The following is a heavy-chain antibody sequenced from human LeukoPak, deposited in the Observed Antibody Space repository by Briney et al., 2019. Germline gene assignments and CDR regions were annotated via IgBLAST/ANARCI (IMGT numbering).Heavy chain of an antibody. CDR1: SGSISSFY. V-gene: IGHV4-39*01. CDR2: FYYSGNT. J-gene: IGHJ4*02. Sequence: PSETLSLTCTVSSGSISSFYWGWIRQPPGKGLEWIASFYYSGNTYYNPSLQSRISISVDTSRSQFSLNLNSVTAADTAVYYCTRYGDRSNRELDYWGQGTLVTVSS. D-gene: IGHD2-21*02. CDR3: TRYGDRSNRELDY.